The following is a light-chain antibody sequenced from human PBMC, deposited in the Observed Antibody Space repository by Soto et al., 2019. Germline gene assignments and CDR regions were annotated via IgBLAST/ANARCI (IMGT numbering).Light chain of an antibody. Sequence: EIVLTQSPGTLSLSPGERVTLSCRASQSVTSNYLAWYQQKPGQAPRLLIYGASNRVTGIPDRFSGSGSGTDFTLTISRLEPEDFAVYYCHQYGSSPPYTFGQGTKVDIK. CDR1: QSVTSNY. J-gene: IGKJ2*01. V-gene: IGKV3-20*01. CDR2: GAS. CDR3: HQYGSSPPYT.